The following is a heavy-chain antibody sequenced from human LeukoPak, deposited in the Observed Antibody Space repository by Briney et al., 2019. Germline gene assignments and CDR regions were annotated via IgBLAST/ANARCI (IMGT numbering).Heavy chain of an antibody. J-gene: IGHJ4*02. CDR2: ISSTSETI. V-gene: IGHV3-48*02. CDR3: ARDVHSSSWSTPGY. D-gene: IGHD3-22*01. Sequence: PGGSLRLSCVASGFTFSSYYMNWVRQAPGKGLEWLSYISSTSETIYYADSVKGRFTISRDNAKNSLYLQMNSLRDEDTAVYYCARDVHSSSWSTPGYWGQGTLVTVSS. CDR1: GFTFSSYY.